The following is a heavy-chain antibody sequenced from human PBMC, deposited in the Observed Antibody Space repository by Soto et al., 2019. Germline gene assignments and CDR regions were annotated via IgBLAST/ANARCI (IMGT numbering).Heavy chain of an antibody. CDR3: ARSEEDSDYYYYGMDV. Sequence: SQTLSLTCVGSGDTVSSNSVAWNWVRQSPSRGLEWLGRTYYRSRWYSDYAVSVRSRIDINADTSKNQVSLQLNSVTPEDTAVYYCARSEEDSDYYYYGMDVWGQGTTVTVSS. CDR2: TYYRSRWYS. V-gene: IGHV6-1*01. J-gene: IGHJ6*02. CDR1: GDTVSSNSVA. D-gene: IGHD2-15*01.